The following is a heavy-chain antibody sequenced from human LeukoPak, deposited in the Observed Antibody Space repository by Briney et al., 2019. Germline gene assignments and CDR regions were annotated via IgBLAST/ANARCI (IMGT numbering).Heavy chain of an antibody. CDR1: GGSISGYY. V-gene: IGHV4-59*01. CDR2: IYYTGST. Sequence: PSETLSLTCTVSGGSISGYYWSWIWQPPRKGLEWIAFIYYTGSTNYNPHPTSRVTISVDTSKNQFSLTLTSVTAADTAVYYCARGGTGKANWFDPWGQGTLVTVSS. CDR3: ARGGTGKANWFDP. J-gene: IGHJ5*02. D-gene: IGHD1-1*01.